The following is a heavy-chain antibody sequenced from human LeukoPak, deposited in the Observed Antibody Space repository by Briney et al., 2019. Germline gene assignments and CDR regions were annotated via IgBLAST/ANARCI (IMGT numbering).Heavy chain of an antibody. CDR1: GFTFSSYA. V-gene: IGHV3-23*01. Sequence: GGSLRLSCAASGFTFSSYAMSWVRQAPGKGLEWVSAISGSGGSTYYADSVKGRFTISRDNSKNTLYLRMNSLRAEDAAVYYCAKDPATLRGYFDYWGQGTLVTVSS. CDR2: ISGSGGST. CDR3: AKDPATLRGYFDY. J-gene: IGHJ4*02.